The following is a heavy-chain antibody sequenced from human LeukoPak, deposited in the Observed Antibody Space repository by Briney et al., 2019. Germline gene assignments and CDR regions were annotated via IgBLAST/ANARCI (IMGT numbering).Heavy chain of an antibody. CDR1: GFTFSNAW. V-gene: IGHV3-15*01. J-gene: IGHJ4*02. Sequence: GGSLRLSCAASGFTFSNAWMSWVRQAPGKGLEWVGRIKSKTDGGTTDYAAPVKGRFTISRDDSKNTLYLQMNSPKTEDTAVYYCTTGLDYYDSSGYYDYWGQGTLVTVSS. D-gene: IGHD3-22*01. CDR3: TTGLDYYDSSGYYDY. CDR2: IKSKTDGGTT.